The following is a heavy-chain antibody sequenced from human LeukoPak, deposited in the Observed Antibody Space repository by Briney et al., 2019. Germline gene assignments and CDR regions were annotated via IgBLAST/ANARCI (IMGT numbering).Heavy chain of an antibody. D-gene: IGHD3-22*01. CDR3: ARTGIYSSGPKDAFDI. J-gene: IGHJ3*02. CDR2: IYYSGST. V-gene: IGHV4-59*01. Sequence: SETLSLTCTVSGGSISSYYWSWIRQPPGKGLEWIGYIYYSGSTNYNPSLKSRVTISADTSKNQFSLKLSSVTAADTAVYYCARTGIYSSGPKDAFDIWGQGTMVTVSS. CDR1: GGSISSYY.